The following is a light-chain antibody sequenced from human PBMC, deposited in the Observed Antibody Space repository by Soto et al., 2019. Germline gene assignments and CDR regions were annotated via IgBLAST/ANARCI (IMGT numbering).Light chain of an antibody. V-gene: IGKV1-5*03. CDR2: KGS. CDR1: QSISNW. J-gene: IGKJ2*01. CDR3: QQYNYHPYT. Sequence: DIQMTQSPSTLSAAIGDRVTITCRASQSISNWLAWYQQKPGKAPKVLIFKGSTLESGVPSRFSGSGYGTEFTLIISGLQPEDFATYYCQQYNYHPYTFGQGTKLELK.